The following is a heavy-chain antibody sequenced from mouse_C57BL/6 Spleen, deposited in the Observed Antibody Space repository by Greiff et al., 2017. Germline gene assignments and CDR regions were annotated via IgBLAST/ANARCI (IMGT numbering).Heavy chain of an antibody. V-gene: IGHV1-82*01. J-gene: IGHJ2*01. CDR1: GYAFSSSW. D-gene: IGHD4-1*01. CDR3: AGRDWDVDY. Sequence: VQLQESGPELVKPGASVKISCKASGYAFSSSWMHWVKQRPGKGLEWIGRIYPGGGDTNYNGKFKGKATLTADKSSITAYMQLSSLTSGDAAVYFWAGRDWDVDYWGQGTTLTVSS. CDR2: IYPGGGDT.